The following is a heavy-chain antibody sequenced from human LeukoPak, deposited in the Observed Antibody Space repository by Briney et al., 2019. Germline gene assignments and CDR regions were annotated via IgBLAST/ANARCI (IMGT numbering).Heavy chain of an antibody. Sequence: GSLRLSCAASGFMFSTSGIHWVRQAPGKGLEWVAFIRYDGSTKLYADSVKGRFTISRDNSKNTLWLQMNSVRTEDTAVYYCAKDNPIEEVPGLGPGQWGQGTLVIVSS. CDR2: IRYDGSTK. J-gene: IGHJ4*02. CDR3: AKDNPIEEVPGLGPGQ. V-gene: IGHV3-30*02. CDR1: GFMFSTSG. D-gene: IGHD2-2*01.